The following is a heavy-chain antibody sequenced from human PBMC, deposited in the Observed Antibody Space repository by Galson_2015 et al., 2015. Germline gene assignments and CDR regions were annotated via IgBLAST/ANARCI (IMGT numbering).Heavy chain of an antibody. V-gene: IGHV1-46*01. Sequence: NPSGGGTSDAQKFQGRVTMTRETSTSTVYMELSSLRYEDTAVYYCARGPLEYYLDYWGQGTLVTVSS. CDR2: NPSGGGT. J-gene: IGHJ4*02. D-gene: IGHD1-1*01. CDR3: ARGPLEYYLDY.